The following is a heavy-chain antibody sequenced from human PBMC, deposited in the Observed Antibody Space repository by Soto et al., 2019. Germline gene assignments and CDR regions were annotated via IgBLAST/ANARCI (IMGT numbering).Heavy chain of an antibody. CDR1: GFTFSRSS. J-gene: IGHJ6*02. CDR2: ISSSSSYI. Sequence: WGSLRLSCSDSGFTFSRSSMNWGRQAPGKGLEWVSSISSSSSYIYYADSVKGRFTISRDNAKNSLYLQMNSLRAEDTAVYYCARDVFFGMDVWGQGTTVTVSS. V-gene: IGHV3-21*01. D-gene: IGHD2-21*01. CDR3: ARDVFFGMDV.